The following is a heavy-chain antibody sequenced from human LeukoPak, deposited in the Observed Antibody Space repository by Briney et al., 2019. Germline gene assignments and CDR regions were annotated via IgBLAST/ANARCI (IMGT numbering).Heavy chain of an antibody. CDR1: GGSFSDSH. D-gene: IGHD4-23*01. V-gene: IGHV4-34*01. CDR2: ISHSGDT. J-gene: IGHJ4*02. Sequence: KPSETLSLTYAVYGGSFSDSHWSWIRQPSGEGLEWVGEISHSGDTNYNPSLKSRVTISVDTSKNQFSLNLSSVTAADTAVCYCARGSNSVAYWGQGTLVTVSS. CDR3: ARGSNSVAY.